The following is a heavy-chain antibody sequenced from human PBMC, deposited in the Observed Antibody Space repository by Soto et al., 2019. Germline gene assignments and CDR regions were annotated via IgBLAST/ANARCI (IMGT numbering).Heavy chain of an antibody. D-gene: IGHD3-10*01. J-gene: IGHJ5*02. V-gene: IGHV1-18*01. CDR1: GYTFTNYG. CDR3: ARGVGSGSYYNQYNWFDP. CDR2: ISAYNGNT. Sequence: GASVKVTCKASGYTFTNYGIRWVRQAPGQGLEWMGWISAYNGNTKYAQKFQGRVTMTTDTSTSTAYTELRSLRSDDTAVYYCARGVGSGSYYNQYNWFDPWGQGTLVTVSS.